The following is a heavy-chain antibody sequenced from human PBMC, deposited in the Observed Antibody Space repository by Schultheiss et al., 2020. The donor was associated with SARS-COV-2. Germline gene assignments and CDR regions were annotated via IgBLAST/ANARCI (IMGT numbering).Heavy chain of an antibody. Sequence: GGSLRLSCAASGFTFSSYWMHWVRQAPGKGLEWVANIKQDGSQKYYVDSVKGRFTISRDNAKNSLDLQMNSLRADDTAVYYCVKGGSATGWLFHYWGQGILVTV. CDR2: IKQDGSQK. V-gene: IGHV3-7*03. CDR1: GFTFSSYW. J-gene: IGHJ4*02. D-gene: IGHD6-19*01. CDR3: VKGGSATGWLFHY.